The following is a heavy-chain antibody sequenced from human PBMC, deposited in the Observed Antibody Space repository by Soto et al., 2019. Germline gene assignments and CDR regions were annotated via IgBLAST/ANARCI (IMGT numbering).Heavy chain of an antibody. J-gene: IGHJ5*02. CDR2: ISGSGGST. CDR1: GFTFSSYA. Sequence: PGVSLSLSCAASGFTFSSYAMSWVRQAPGKGLEWVSAISGSGGSTYYADSVKGRFTISRDNSKNTLYLQMNSLRAEDTAVYYCAKYSGRITIFAFDPWGQGTLVTVSS. D-gene: IGHD3-3*01. V-gene: IGHV3-23*01. CDR3: AKYSGRITIFAFDP.